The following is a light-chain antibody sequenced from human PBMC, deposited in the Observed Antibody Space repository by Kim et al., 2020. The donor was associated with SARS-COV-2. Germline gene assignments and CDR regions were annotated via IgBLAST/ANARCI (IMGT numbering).Light chain of an antibody. CDR1: QSVSSSY. CDR2: EAS. V-gene: IGKV3-20*01. CDR3: QQYGTSMYT. Sequence: PGERATLSCTASQSVSSSYLGRYQQRPGQGPRLLIYEASIRAPGIPDRFSGSASGRTFTLTISRLEPEDFAVYYCQQYGTSMYTFGQGTKLEI. J-gene: IGKJ2*01.